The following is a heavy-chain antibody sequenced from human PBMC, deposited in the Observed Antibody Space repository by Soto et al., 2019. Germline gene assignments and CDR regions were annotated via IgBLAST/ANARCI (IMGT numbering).Heavy chain of an antibody. D-gene: IGHD2-21*02. CDR3: ARHGGDLWLQFDN. J-gene: IGHJ4*02. V-gene: IGHV4-39*01. CDR1: GGSISSTSYY. Sequence: PSETLSLTCAVSGGSISSTSYYWGWIRQPPGKGLEWIGSIYYSGNTYDNPSLKSRVTISMDTSKNQLSPKLSSVTAADTAVYYCARHGGDLWLQFDNWGQGTLVTVSS. CDR2: IYYSGNT.